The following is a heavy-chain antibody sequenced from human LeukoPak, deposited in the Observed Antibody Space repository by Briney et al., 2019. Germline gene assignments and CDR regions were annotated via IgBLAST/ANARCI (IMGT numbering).Heavy chain of an antibody. CDR1: GFTFSSNW. J-gene: IGHJ4*02. V-gene: IGHV3-74*01. CDR2: INEDGSTT. CDR3: VRDLGGRSGH. Sequence: GGSLRLSCAASGFTFSSNWMHWVRQAPGKGLVWVTRINEDGSTTNYADSVKGRSTIFRDNAKNTLYLQMNSLRAEDTAVYYCVRDLGGRSGHWGQGTLVTVSS. D-gene: IGHD1-26*01.